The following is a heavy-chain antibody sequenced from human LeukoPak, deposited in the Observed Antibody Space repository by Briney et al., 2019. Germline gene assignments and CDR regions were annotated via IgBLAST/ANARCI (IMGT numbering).Heavy chain of an antibody. Sequence: ASVTVSCTASGYTFTSYGISWVRQAPGQGLEWMGWISAYNGNTNYAQKLQGRVTMTTDTSTSTAYMELRSLRSDDTAVYYCARVTIFGVVIGNWGQGTLVTVSS. V-gene: IGHV1-18*01. J-gene: IGHJ4*02. CDR1: GYTFTSYG. D-gene: IGHD3-3*01. CDR3: ARVTIFGVVIGN. CDR2: ISAYNGNT.